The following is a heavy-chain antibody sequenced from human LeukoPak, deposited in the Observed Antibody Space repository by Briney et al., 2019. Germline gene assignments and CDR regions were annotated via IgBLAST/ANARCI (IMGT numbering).Heavy chain of an antibody. CDR3: AKRSCSGSCYSGSYYFDY. CDR2: ISGSGGST. CDR1: GFTFSSYG. V-gene: IGHV3-23*01. Sequence: GGSLRLSCAASGFTFSSYGMSWVRQAPGKGLEWVSAISGSGGSTNYAGSVKGRFTISRDNSKNTLYLQMNSLRAEDTAVYYCAKRSCSGSCYSGSYYFDYWGQGTLVTVSS. J-gene: IGHJ4*02. D-gene: IGHD2-15*01.